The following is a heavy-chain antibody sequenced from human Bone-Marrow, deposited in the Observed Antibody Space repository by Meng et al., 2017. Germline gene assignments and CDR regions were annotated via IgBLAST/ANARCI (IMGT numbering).Heavy chain of an antibody. Sequence: GGSLRLSCAASGFTFSSYEVNWVRQAPGKGLEWVSYISSSSGYIYYADSVKGRFTISRDNAKNSLYLEMNSLRAEDTAVYYCARVGSGSQKALGAAFDVWGQGTMVTVSS. D-gene: IGHD1-26*01. CDR3: ARVGSGSQKALGAAFDV. V-gene: IGHV3-21*05. J-gene: IGHJ3*01. CDR2: ISSSSGYI. CDR1: GFTFSSYE.